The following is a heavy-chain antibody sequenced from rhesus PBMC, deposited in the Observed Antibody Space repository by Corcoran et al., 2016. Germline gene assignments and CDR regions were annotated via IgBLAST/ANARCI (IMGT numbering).Heavy chain of an antibody. Sequence: QVQLQESGPGLVKPSETLSLTCAVSGYSISSGYYWSWIRQPPGKGLEWIGYITYRVSPSSNPSHKRRVTISRDMSKNQFSLKLSSVAAADTAVYYCASHPLYWSDYYFDYWGQGVLVTVSS. CDR2: ITYRVSP. J-gene: IGHJ4*01. CDR1: GYSISSGYY. CDR3: ASHPLYWSDYYFDY. V-gene: IGHV4-122*02. D-gene: IGHD3-22*01.